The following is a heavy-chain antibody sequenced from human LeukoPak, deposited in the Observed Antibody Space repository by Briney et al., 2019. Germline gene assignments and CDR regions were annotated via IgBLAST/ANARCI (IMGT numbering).Heavy chain of an antibody. CDR1: GFTFSSYA. V-gene: IGHV3-23*01. CDR2: ISGSGGST. J-gene: IGHJ3*02. D-gene: IGHD6-13*01. CDR3: AKTAGYSSSWHGDDAFDI. Sequence: GGSLRLSCAASGFTFSSYAMSWVRQAPGKGLEWVSAISGSGGSTYYADSVKGRFTISRDNSKNTLYLQMNSLRAEDTAVYYCAKTAGYSSSWHGDDAFDIWGQGTMVTVSS.